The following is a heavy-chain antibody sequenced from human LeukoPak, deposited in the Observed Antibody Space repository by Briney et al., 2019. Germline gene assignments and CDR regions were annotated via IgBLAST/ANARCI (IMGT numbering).Heavy chain of an antibody. Sequence: ASVKVSCKASGGTFSSYAISWVRQAPGQGLEWMGWMNPNSGNTGYAQKFQGRVTMTRNTSISTAYMELSSLRSEDTAVYYCARGGETYYYGSGSYPPDYWGQGTLVTVSS. V-gene: IGHV1-8*02. CDR3: ARGGETYYYGSGSYPPDY. CDR1: GGTFSSYA. D-gene: IGHD3-10*01. CDR2: MNPNSGNT. J-gene: IGHJ4*02.